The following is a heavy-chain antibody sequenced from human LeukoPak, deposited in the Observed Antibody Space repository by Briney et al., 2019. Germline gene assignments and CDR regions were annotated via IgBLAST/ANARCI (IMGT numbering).Heavy chain of an antibody. CDR1: GGSISSGGYY. J-gene: IGHJ4*02. D-gene: IGHD4-23*01. V-gene: IGHV4-30-4*08. CDR2: IYYSGST. CDR3: ARDLLNEGNHLDY. Sequence: SETLSLTCTVSGGSISSGGYYWSCIRQHPGKGLEWIGYIYYSGSTYYNPSLKSRVTISVDTSKNQFSLKLSSVTAADTAVYYCARDLLNEGNHLDYWGQGTLVTVSS.